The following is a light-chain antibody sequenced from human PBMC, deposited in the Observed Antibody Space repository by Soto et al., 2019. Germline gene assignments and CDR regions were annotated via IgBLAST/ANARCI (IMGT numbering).Light chain of an antibody. Sequence: QSVLTQPPSVSGAPGQRVIISCTGSSSNIGAGYHVHWYQQFSGRAPKLLIYANTNRPSGVPDRFSGSNSGTSASLAITGLRAEDEADYYCGSWDSSLSAYVFGTGTKLTVL. V-gene: IGLV1-40*02. CDR2: ANT. CDR1: SSNIGAGYH. CDR3: GSWDSSLSAYV. J-gene: IGLJ1*01.